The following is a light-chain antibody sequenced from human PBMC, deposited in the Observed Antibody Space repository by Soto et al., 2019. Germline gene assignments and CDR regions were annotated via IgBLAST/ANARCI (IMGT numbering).Light chain of an antibody. CDR3: LQAHNYRLP. Sequence: AIQMAQSPSSLSASVGDRVTITCRASQGFGTDVGWFQQKPGKAPKLLIYAAATLKSGIPSRFSGSRSGTDCTLTSISLQPADFATYYCLQAHNYRLPFGGGTKVEIK. CDR1: QGFGTD. V-gene: IGKV1-6*02. CDR2: AAA. J-gene: IGKJ4*01.